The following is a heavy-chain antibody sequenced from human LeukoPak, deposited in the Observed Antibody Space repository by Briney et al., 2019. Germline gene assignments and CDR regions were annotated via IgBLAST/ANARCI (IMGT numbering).Heavy chain of an antibody. CDR3: ARWDYYDSWSGYRYHGYDAFDI. J-gene: IGHJ3*02. V-gene: IGHV3-7*01. D-gene: IGHD3-3*01. CDR2: IKQDGSEK. Sequence: PGGSLRLSCAASGFTFSSYAMSWVRQAPGKGLEWVANIKQDGSEKYYVDSVKGRFTISRDNAKNSLYLQMNSLRAEDTAVYYCARWDYYDSWSGYRYHGYDAFDIWGQGTMVTVSS. CDR1: GFTFSSYA.